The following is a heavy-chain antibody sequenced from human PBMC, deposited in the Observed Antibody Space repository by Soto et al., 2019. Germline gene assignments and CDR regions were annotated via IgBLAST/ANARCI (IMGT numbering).Heavy chain of an antibody. CDR3: ARDRRAPASDVAARAEWGPGAFAY. D-gene: IGHD6-25*01. J-gene: IGHJ4*02. CDR2: ISSSGSTI. V-gene: IGHV3-48*03. Sequence: EVQLVESGGGLVQPGGSLRLSCAASGFTFSSYEMNWVRQAPGKGLEWVSYISSSGSTIYYADSVKGRFTISRDNAKNSLYLKMNSLRAEDPVFYNCARDRRAPASDVAARAEWGPGAFAYWGQGPLVPVSS. CDR1: GFTFSSYE.